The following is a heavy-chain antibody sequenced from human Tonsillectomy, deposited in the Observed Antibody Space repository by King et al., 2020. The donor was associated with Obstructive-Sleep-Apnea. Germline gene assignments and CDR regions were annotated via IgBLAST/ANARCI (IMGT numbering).Heavy chain of an antibody. D-gene: IGHD3-10*01. CDR3: AKEWSVTRFRGVTTNCFDS. Sequence: VQLVESGGGVVQPGRSLRLSCAASGFTFTNYGMHWVRQAPGEGLEWVAVVSFDGKLEYYADSVKVRFSISRDNSKNTLFLQMNSLRADDTAVYYCAKEWSVTRFRGVTTNCFDSWGQGTLVTVSS. CDR1: GFTFTNYG. CDR2: VSFDGKLE. V-gene: IGHV3-30*18. J-gene: IGHJ5*01.